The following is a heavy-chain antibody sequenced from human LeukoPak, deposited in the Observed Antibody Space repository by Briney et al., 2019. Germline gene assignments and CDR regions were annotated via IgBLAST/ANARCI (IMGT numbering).Heavy chain of an antibody. CDR1: GGSISSYY. V-gene: IGHV4-59*12. D-gene: IGHD3-9*01. J-gene: IGHJ3*02. Sequence: PSETLSLTCTVSGGSISSYYWSWIRQPPGKGLEWTGYIYYSGSTNYNPSLKSRVTISVDTSKNQFSLKLNSVTAADTAVYYCARDGGYFAAFDIWGQGTMVTVSS. CDR3: ARDGGYFAAFDI. CDR2: IYYSGST.